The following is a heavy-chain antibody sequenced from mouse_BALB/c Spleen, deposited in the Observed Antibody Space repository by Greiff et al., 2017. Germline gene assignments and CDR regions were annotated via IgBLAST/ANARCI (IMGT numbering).Heavy chain of an antibody. CDR3: ATTATWMDY. Sequence: VKLQESGAELMKPGASVKISCKATGYTFSSYWIEWVKQRPGHGLEWIGEILPGSGSTNYNEKFKGKATFTADTSSNTAYMQLSSLTSEDSAVYYCATTATWMDYWGQGTSVTVSS. J-gene: IGHJ4*01. D-gene: IGHD1-2*01. CDR1: GYTFSSYW. V-gene: IGHV1-9*01. CDR2: ILPGSGST.